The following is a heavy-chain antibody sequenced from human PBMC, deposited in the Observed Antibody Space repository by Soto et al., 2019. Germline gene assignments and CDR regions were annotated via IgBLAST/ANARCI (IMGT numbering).Heavy chain of an antibody. V-gene: IGHV3-21*01. CDR2: ISSSSSYI. CDR3: ASFGYCSSTSCYAPTHDAFDI. J-gene: IGHJ3*02. Sequence: GGSLRLSCAASGFTFSSYSMNWVRQAPGKGLEWVSSISSSSSYIYYADSVKGRFTISRDNAKNSLYLQMNSLRTEDTAVYYRASFGYCSSTSCYAPTHDAFDIWGQGTMVTVSS. D-gene: IGHD2-2*01. CDR1: GFTFSSYS.